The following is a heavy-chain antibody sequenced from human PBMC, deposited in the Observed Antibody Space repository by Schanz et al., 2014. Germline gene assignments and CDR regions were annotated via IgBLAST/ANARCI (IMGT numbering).Heavy chain of an antibody. V-gene: IGHV3-53*01. D-gene: IGHD6-13*01. J-gene: IGHJ4*02. CDR2: IYSSGST. Sequence: DVQLVDSGGGLVQPGGSLRLSCAASGFTVSNSYIHWVRQAPGKGLEWVSTIYSSGSTYYADSVKGRFTISRDNSKNTLYLQMKSLRVEDTAVYYCAKEKEEVAADGSFFDYWGQGTLVTVSS. CDR3: AKEKEEVAADGSFFDY. CDR1: GFTVSNSY.